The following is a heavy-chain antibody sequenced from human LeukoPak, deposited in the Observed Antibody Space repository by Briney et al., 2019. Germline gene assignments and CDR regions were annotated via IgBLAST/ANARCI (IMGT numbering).Heavy chain of an antibody. V-gene: IGHV1-18*01. D-gene: IGHD5-24*01. J-gene: IGHJ4*02. CDR2: ISAYNDNT. CDR3: ARDWRDGYNYYFDY. CDR1: GYTFTSYG. Sequence: GASVKVSCKASGYTFTSYGISWVRQAPGQGLEWMGWISAYNDNTNYAQKLQGRVTMTTDTSTSTPYMELRSLRSDDTAVYYCARDWRDGYNYYFDYWGQGTLVTVSS.